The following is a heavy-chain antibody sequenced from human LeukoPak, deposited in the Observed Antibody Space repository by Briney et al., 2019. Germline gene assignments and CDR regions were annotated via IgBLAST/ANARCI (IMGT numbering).Heavy chain of an antibody. D-gene: IGHD3-22*01. J-gene: IGHJ3*02. CDR1: GFTFSSYG. CDR2: IRYDGSNK. CDR3: AKDSTMIVPGGAFDI. V-gene: IGHV3-30*02. Sequence: PGGSLRPSCAASGFTFSSYGMHWVRQAPGKGLEWVAFIRYDGSNKYYADSVKGRFTISRDNSKNTLYLQMNSLRAEDTAVYYCAKDSTMIVPGGAFDIWGQGTMVTVSS.